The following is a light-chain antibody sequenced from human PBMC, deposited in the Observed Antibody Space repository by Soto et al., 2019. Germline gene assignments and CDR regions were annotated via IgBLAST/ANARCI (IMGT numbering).Light chain of an antibody. CDR2: KAS. J-gene: IGKJ1*01. V-gene: IGKV1-5*03. CDR1: QSISSW. CDR3: QQYQSHST. Sequence: DIHMTQSPSTLSASVLDRVSITFRASQSISSWLAWYQQKPGKAPKLLIQKASILESGVPSRFSGSGSGTELTLTISSLQTDDSATYYCQQYQSHSTFGQGTKVDIK.